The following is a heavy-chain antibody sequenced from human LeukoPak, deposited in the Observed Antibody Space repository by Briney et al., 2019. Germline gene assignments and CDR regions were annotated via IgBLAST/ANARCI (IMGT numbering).Heavy chain of an antibody. J-gene: IGHJ5*02. CDR2: ISSISSKM. Sequence: GGSLRLSCAASGYTFSSYSMNWVREAPGKGLEWGSSISSISSKMYYADSVKGRFTISRDNAKNSLYLQMNSLRAEDTAVYYCAREDGEGFDPWGQGTLVTVSS. CDR1: GYTFSSYS. V-gene: IGHV3-21*01. CDR3: AREDGEGFDP. D-gene: IGHD4-17*01.